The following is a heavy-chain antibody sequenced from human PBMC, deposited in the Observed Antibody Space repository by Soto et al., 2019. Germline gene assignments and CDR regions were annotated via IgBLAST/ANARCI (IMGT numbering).Heavy chain of an antibody. CDR1: GYAFTTYG. V-gene: IGHV1-18*01. CDR3: ARGRYGDY. CDR2: ISAHNGNT. D-gene: IGHD1-1*01. Sequence: QVHLVQSGAEVKKPGASVKVSCKGSGYAFTTYGITWVRQAPGQGLEWLGWISAHNGNTNYAQMLQGRVTVTRHTSMSTAYMELRSLRSDDTAVYYCARGRYGDYWGQGALVTVSS. J-gene: IGHJ4*02.